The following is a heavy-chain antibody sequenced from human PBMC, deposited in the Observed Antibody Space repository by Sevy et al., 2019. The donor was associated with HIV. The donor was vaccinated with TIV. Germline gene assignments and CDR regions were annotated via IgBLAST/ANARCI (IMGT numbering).Heavy chain of an antibody. CDR2: IYYSGNT. Sequence: SETLSLTCTVSGGSIGSSSYYWGWIRQPPGKGLEWIGTIYYSGNTYYNPSLKSRVTISVDTSKNQFSLKLRSVTPADTAVYSCARQYLSESRQSFDYWGQGTLVTVSS. CDR1: GGSIGSSSYY. CDR3: ARQYLSESRQSFDY. V-gene: IGHV4-39*01. J-gene: IGHJ4*02.